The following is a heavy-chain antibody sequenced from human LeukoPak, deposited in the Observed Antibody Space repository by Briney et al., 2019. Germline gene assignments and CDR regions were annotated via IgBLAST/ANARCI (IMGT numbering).Heavy chain of an antibody. V-gene: IGHV3-21*01. Sequence: GGSLRLSCAASGFTFSSYSMNWVRQAPGKGLEWVSSISSSSSYIYYADSVKGRFTISRDNAKNSLYLQMNSLRAEDTAVYYCASDIWFGELSGYWGQGTLVTVSS. CDR3: ASDIWFGELSGY. J-gene: IGHJ4*02. CDR2: ISSSSSYI. CDR1: GFTFSSYS. D-gene: IGHD3-10*01.